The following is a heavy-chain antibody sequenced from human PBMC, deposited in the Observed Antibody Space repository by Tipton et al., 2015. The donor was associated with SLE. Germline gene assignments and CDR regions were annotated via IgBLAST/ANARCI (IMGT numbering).Heavy chain of an antibody. CDR3: TGVGSGPGTDY. CDR1: GGSISRGSYF. D-gene: IGHD6-13*01. CDR2: IYDSGS. J-gene: IGHJ4*02. V-gene: IGHV4-61*10. Sequence: TLSLTCTVSGGSISRGSYFWTWIRQPAGKGLEWIASIYDSGSNYNPSLKNRVTISLDTSKSQFSLRLTPVTAADTAVYYCTGVGSGPGTDYWGQGTLVTVSS.